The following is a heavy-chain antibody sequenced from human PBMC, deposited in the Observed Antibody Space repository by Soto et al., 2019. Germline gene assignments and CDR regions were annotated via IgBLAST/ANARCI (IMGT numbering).Heavy chain of an antibody. CDR1: GGSISSYY. CDR3: ASRYGGNFDY. CDR2: IYYSGST. D-gene: IGHD1-26*01. J-gene: IGHJ4*02. Sequence: QVQLQESGPGLVKPSETLSLTCTVSGGSISSYYWSWIQQPPGKGLEWIGYIYYSGSTNYNPSLKSRVTISVDTSKNQFSLKLSSVTAADTAVYYCASRYGGNFDYWGQGTLVTVSS. V-gene: IGHV4-59*01.